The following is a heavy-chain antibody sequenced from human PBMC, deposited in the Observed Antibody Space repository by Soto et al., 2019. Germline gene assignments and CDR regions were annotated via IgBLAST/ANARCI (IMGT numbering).Heavy chain of an antibody. CDR2: IYYSGST. Sequence: QVQLQESGPGLVKPSETLSLTCTVSGGSVSSGSYYWSWIRQPPGKGLEWIGYIYYSGSTNYNPSLNSRVTMSVDTSKNQFSLKLSSVTAADTAVYYCVRGRDDYGDYDIDYWGQGTLVTVSS. J-gene: IGHJ4*02. CDR1: GGSVSSGSYY. D-gene: IGHD4-17*01. V-gene: IGHV4-61*01. CDR3: VRGRDDYGDYDIDY.